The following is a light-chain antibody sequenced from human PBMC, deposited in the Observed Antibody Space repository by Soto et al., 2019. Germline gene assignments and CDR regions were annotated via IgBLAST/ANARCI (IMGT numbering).Light chain of an antibody. J-gene: IGKJ1*01. CDR2: AAS. CDR3: QQLNSYPRT. V-gene: IGKV1-9*01. Sequence: IQLTQSPSSLSASVGDRVTITCRASQGISSYLAWYQQKPGKAPNLLIYAASTLQSGVPSRFSGSGSGTDFTLTISSLQPEDIATYYCQQLNSYPRTFGQGTKVEIK. CDR1: QGISSY.